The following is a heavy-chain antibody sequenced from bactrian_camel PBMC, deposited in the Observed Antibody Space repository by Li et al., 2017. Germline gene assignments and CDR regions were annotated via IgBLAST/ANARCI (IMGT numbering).Heavy chain of an antibody. J-gene: IGHJ4*01. D-gene: IGHD1*01. V-gene: IGHV3S1*01. CDR2: IYTGDDST. CDR1: GFTFTNDY. Sequence: HVQLVESGGALVRPGGSLRLSCAASGFTFTNDYMAWVRQAPEKGLEWVSVIYTGDDSTAYADSVKGRFTISQVNTKNTVYLQMNSLKPEDTAVYYCAEDPTFIDDCGSGRSQGTQVTVS.